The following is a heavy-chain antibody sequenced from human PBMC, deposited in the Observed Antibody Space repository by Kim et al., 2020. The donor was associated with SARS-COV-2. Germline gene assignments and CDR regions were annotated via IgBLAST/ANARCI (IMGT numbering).Heavy chain of an antibody. CDR3: ARDPPHYCSGGSCYSTQSDY. V-gene: IGHV7-4-1*02. D-gene: IGHD2-15*01. J-gene: IGHJ4*02. Sequence: ASVKVSCKASGYTFTSYAMNWVRQAPGQGLEWMGWINTNTGNPTYAQGFTGRFVFSLDTSVSTAYLQISSLKAEDTAVYYCARDPPHYCSGGSCYSTQSDYWGQGTLVTVSS. CDR1: GYTFTSYA. CDR2: INTNTGNP.